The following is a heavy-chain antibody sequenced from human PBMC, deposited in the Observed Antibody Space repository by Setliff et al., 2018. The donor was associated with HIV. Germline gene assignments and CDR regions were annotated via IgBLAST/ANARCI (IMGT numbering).Heavy chain of an antibody. D-gene: IGHD3-10*01. Sequence: GGSLRLSCAASGFTFRNYRMHWVRQPPGKGLVWVSRINSDASGMTFAECVKGRFTISRDNGKNMVYLQMNSLRAEDTAIYYCARKLRPGHGVDVWGQGTTVTVAS. CDR2: INSDASGM. V-gene: IGHV3-74*03. J-gene: IGHJ6*02. CDR3: ARKLRPGHGVDV. CDR1: GFTFRNYR.